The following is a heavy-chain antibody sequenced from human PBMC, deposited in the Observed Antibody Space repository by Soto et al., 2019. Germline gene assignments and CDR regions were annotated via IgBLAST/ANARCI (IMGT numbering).Heavy chain of an antibody. V-gene: IGHV3-30-3*01. CDR1: GFTFSSYA. CDR3: ARSVRGSGYYFDY. D-gene: IGHD3-22*01. Sequence: QVQLVESGGGVVQPGMSLRLSCAASGFTFSSYAMHWVRQAPGKGLEWVAVISYDGSNKYYADSVKGRFTISRDNSKNTLYLQMNSLRAEDTAVYYCARSVRGSGYYFDYWGQGTLFTVSS. CDR2: ISYDGSNK. J-gene: IGHJ4*02.